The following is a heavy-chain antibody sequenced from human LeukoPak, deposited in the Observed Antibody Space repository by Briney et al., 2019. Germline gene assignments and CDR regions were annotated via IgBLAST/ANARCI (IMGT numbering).Heavy chain of an antibody. J-gene: IGHJ4*02. CDR1: GYTFTGYY. D-gene: IGHD4-11*01. CDR3: TRDLGGEYSNYYFDY. Sequence: ASVKVCCKASGYTFTGYYIHWVRQAPGQGLEWMGRINPNSGDTNYAQKFQGRVTMTRDTSISTAYMELSRLRSDDTAVYYCTRDLGGEYSNYYFDYWGQGTLVTVSS. V-gene: IGHV1-2*06. CDR2: INPNSGDT.